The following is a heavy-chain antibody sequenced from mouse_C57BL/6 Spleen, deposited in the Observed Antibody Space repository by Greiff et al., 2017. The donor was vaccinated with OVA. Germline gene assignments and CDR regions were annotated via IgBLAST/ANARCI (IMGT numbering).Heavy chain of an antibody. Sequence: VMLVESGAELARPGASVKLSCKASGYTFTSYGISWVKQRTGQGLEWIGEIYPRSGNTYYNEKFKGKATLTADKSSSTAYMELRSLTSEDSAVYFCASLYGSSGTYFDYWGQGTTLTVSS. V-gene: IGHV1-81*01. CDR2: IYPRSGNT. CDR1: GYTFTSYG. D-gene: IGHD1-1*01. CDR3: ASLYGSSGTYFDY. J-gene: IGHJ2*01.